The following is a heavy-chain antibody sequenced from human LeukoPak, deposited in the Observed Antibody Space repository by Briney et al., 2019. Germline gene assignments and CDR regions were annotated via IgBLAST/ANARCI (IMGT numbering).Heavy chain of an antibody. D-gene: IGHD5-18*01. CDR3: ARDRDTAMVYFDY. V-gene: IGHV3-21*04. Sequence: GSLRLSCAASGFTFSSYSMNWVRQAPGKGLEWVSSISSSGSTIYYADSVKGRFTISRDNAKNSLYLQMNSLRAEDTAVYYCARDRDTAMVYFDYWGQGTLVTVSS. J-gene: IGHJ4*02. CDR1: GFTFSSYS. CDR2: ISSSGSTI.